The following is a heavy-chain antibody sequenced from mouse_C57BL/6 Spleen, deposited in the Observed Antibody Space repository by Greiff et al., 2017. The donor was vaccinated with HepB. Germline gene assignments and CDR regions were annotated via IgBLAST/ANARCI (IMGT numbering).Heavy chain of an antibody. Sequence: EVQWVESGGGLVKPGGSLKLSCAASGFTFSSYAMSWVRQTPEKRLEWVATISDGGSYTYYPDNVKGRFTISRDNAKNNLYLQMSHLKSEDTAMYYCARGGLYYYGSSYDFDVWGTGTTVTVSS. CDR3: ARGGLYYYGSSYDFDV. V-gene: IGHV5-4*01. J-gene: IGHJ1*03. CDR1: GFTFSSYA. CDR2: ISDGGSYT. D-gene: IGHD1-1*01.